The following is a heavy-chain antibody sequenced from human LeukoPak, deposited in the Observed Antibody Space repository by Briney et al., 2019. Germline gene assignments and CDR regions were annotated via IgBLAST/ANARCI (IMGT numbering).Heavy chain of an antibody. Sequence: PGGSLRLSCAASGFTFSSYAMSWVRQAPGKGLEWVSAISGSGGSTYYADSVKGRFTISRHNSKNTLYLQMNSLRAEDTAVYYCARTWEWGNWFDPWGQGTLVTVSS. D-gene: IGHD3-3*01. J-gene: IGHJ5*02. V-gene: IGHV3-23*01. CDR3: ARTWEWGNWFDP. CDR1: GFTFSSYA. CDR2: ISGSGGST.